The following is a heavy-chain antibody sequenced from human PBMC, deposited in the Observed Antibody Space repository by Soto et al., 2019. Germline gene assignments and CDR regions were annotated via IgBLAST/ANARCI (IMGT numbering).Heavy chain of an antibody. Sequence: QLQLQESGPGLVKPSETLSLTCTVSGGSISSSSYYWGWIRQPPGKGLEWIGSIYYSGSTYYNPSLQSRVTLSVDTSKNQFSLKLSSVTAADTAVYYCARPDRYYCGMDVWGQGTTVTVSS. CDR1: GGSISSSSYY. CDR3: ARPDRYYCGMDV. D-gene: IGHD3-22*01. V-gene: IGHV4-39*01. CDR2: IYYSGST. J-gene: IGHJ6*02.